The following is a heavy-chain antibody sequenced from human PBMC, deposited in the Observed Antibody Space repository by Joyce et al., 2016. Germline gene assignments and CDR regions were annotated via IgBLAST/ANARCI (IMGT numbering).Heavy chain of an antibody. J-gene: IGHJ2*01. V-gene: IGHV3-30-3*01. CDR2: ISYDGNKK. D-gene: IGHD3-10*01. Sequence: QVQLVESGGGVVQPGRSLRLSCAASGFTFSSFAMHWVRQAPGKGLEWVAIISYDGNKKYYADSVKGRFTISRDNSKSTLYLQMNSLRPEDTAVYCCARDLGFGELSNWYFDLWGRGTLVTVSS. CDR3: ARDLGFGELSNWYFDL. CDR1: GFTFSSFA.